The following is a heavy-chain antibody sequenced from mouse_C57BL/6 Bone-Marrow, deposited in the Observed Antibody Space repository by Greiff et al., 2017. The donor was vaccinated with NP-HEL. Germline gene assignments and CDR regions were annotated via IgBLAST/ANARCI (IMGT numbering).Heavy chain of an antibody. V-gene: IGHV5-4*03. CDR3: AMTTVVAYYAMDY. D-gene: IGHD1-1*01. CDR1: GFTFSSYA. CDR2: ISDGGSYT. Sequence: EVKLMESGGGLVKPGGSLKLSCAASGFTFSSYAMSWVRQTPEKRLEWVATISDGGSYTYYPDNVKGRFTLSRDNAKNNLYLQMSHLKSEDTAMYYCAMTTVVAYYAMDYWGQGTSVTVSS. J-gene: IGHJ4*01.